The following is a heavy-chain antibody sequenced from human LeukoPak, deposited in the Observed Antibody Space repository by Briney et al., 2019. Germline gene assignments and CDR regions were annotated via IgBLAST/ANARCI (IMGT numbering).Heavy chain of an antibody. CDR2: IYYSGST. V-gene: IGHV4-39*01. CDR1: GGPISSSSYY. D-gene: IGHD6-19*01. Sequence: PSETLSLTCTVSGGPISSSSYYRGWIRQPPGKGLEWIGSIYYSGSTYYNPSLKSRVTISVDTSKNQFSLKLSSVTAADTAVYYCARHEKVAGGYFDYWGQGTLVTVSS. CDR3: ARHEKVAGGYFDY. J-gene: IGHJ4*02.